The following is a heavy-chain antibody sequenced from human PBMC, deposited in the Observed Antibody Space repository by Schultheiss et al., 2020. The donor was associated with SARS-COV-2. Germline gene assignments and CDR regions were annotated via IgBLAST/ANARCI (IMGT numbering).Heavy chain of an antibody. D-gene: IGHD4-23*01. Sequence: ASVKVSCKASGYTFTGYYMHWVRQAPGQGLEWMGWINPNSGGTNYAQKFQGRVTMTRDTSISTAYMELSRLRSDDTAVYYCARDSPDYGGTGGAFDIWGQGTMVTVSS. CDR1: GYTFTGYY. V-gene: IGHV1-2*02. J-gene: IGHJ3*02. CDR2: INPNSGGT. CDR3: ARDSPDYGGTGGAFDI.